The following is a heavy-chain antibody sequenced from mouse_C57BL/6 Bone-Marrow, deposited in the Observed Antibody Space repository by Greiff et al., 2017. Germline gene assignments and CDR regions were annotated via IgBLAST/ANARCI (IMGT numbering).Heavy chain of an antibody. Sequence: EVNVVESGGDLVKPGGSLKLSCAASGFTFSSYGMSWVRQTPDKRLEWVATISSGGSYTYYPDSVKGRFTISRDNAKNTLYLQMSSLKSEDTAMYYCARPPGSSYWYFDVWGTGTTVTVSS. CDR3: ARPPGSSYWYFDV. V-gene: IGHV5-6*01. J-gene: IGHJ1*03. CDR1: GFTFSSYG. D-gene: IGHD1-1*01. CDR2: ISSGGSYT.